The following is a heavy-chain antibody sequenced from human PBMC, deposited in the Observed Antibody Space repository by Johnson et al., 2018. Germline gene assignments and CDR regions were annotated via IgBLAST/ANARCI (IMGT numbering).Heavy chain of an antibody. V-gene: IGHV3-15*07. CDR1: GFTFSNAW. CDR2: IKSKTDGGTT. CDR3: TTDYYDSSGDGGDYYYYMDV. Sequence: VQLVQSGGGLVKPGGSLRLSCAASGFTFSNAWMNWVRQAPGKGLEWVGRIKSKTDGGTTDYAAPVKGRFTISRDDSKNTLYLQMKSLKTEDTAVYYCTTDYYDSSGDGGDYYYYMDVWGKGTTVTVSS. D-gene: IGHD3-22*01. J-gene: IGHJ6*03.